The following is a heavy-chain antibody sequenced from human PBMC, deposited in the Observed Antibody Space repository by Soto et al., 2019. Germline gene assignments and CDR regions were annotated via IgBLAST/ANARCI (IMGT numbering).Heavy chain of an antibody. CDR3: VRDGTKTLRDWFDP. J-gene: IGHJ5*02. Sequence: SETLSLTCSVSGASISGFYWSWIRKSAGKGLEWIGRIYATGTTDYNPSLKSRVMMSVDTSKKQFSLKLRSVTAADTAVYYCVRDGTKTLRDWFDPWGQGISVTVSS. CDR1: GASISGFY. CDR2: IYATGTT. V-gene: IGHV4-4*07. D-gene: IGHD1-1*01.